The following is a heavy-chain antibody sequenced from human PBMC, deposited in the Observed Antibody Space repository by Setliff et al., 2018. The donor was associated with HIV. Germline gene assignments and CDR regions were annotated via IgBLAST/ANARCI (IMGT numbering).Heavy chain of an antibody. CDR1: GFTVSSHY. D-gene: IGHD3-22*01. J-gene: IGHJ4*02. CDR2: IYSDGST. V-gene: IGHV3-66*02. CDR3: ARLRLYSSALDY. Sequence: PGGSLRLSCAASGFTVSSHYMSWVRQAPGKGLEWVSTIYSDGSTYHADSVKGRFTLSRDTSKNTLSLQMNSLRPEDTAVFYCARLRLYSSALDYWGQGTLVTVSS.